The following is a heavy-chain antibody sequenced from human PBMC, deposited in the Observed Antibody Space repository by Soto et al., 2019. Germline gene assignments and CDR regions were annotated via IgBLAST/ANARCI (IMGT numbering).Heavy chain of an antibody. Sequence: QVQLVQSGAEVKKPGSSVKVSCKASGGTFSTYTITWVRQAPGQGLEWMGRIIPIIGIINYAQKCQGRVTISADKFTGTAYMELTVLRSDDTAVYYCAGDPDSHYNDSHASSYPWGQGTLVTVSS. CDR2: IIPIIGII. V-gene: IGHV1-69*08. CDR1: GGTFSTYT. J-gene: IGHJ5*02. CDR3: AGDPDSHYNDSHASSYP. D-gene: IGHD4-4*01.